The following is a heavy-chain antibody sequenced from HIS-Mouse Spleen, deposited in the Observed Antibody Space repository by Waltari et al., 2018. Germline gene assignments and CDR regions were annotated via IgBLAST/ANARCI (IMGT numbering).Heavy chain of an antibody. V-gene: IGHV4-39*07. Sequence: QLQLQESGPGLVKPSETLSLTCTVSGGPLSSSSFYWGWIRQPPGTGLGWIGSIYYSGSTNYNPSLKSRVTISVDTSKNQFSLKLSSVTAADTAVYYCAREIPYSSSWYDWYFDLWGRGTLVTVSS. D-gene: IGHD6-13*01. CDR3: AREIPYSSSWYDWYFDL. CDR2: IYYSGST. CDR1: GGPLSSSSFY. J-gene: IGHJ2*01.